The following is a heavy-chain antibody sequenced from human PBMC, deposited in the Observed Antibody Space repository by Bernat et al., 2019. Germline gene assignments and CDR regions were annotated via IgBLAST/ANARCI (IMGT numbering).Heavy chain of an antibody. D-gene: IGHD1-7*01. CDR2: IYYSGST. CDR1: GGSISSSSYY. J-gene: IGHJ5*02. V-gene: IGHV4-39*01. CDR3: ARLNWNYWPVNWFDP. Sequence: QLQLQESGPGLVKPSETLSLTCTVSGGSISSSSYYWGWIRQPPGKGLEWIGSIYYSGSTYYNPSLKSRVAISVDTSKNQFSLKLSSVTATGTAVYYCARLNWNYWPVNWFDPWGQGTLVTVSS.